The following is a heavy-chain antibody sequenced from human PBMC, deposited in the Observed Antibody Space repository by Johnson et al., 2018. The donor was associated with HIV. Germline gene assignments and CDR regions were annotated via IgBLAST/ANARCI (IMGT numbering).Heavy chain of an antibody. V-gene: IGHV3-30*04. CDR2: ISYDGSNK. CDR3: ARDGGYSSSWYKYAFDI. Sequence: QVQLVESGGGVVQPGRSLRLSCAASGFTFSSYAMHWVRQAPGKGLEWVAVISYDGSNKYYADSVKGRFTISRDNSKNTLYLQMNSLRAEDTAVYYCARDGGYSSSWYKYAFDIWGQGTMVTVSS. J-gene: IGHJ3*02. D-gene: IGHD6-13*01. CDR1: GFTFSSYA.